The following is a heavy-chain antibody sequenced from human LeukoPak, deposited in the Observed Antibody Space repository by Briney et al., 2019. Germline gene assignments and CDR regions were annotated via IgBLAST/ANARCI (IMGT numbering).Heavy chain of an antibody. CDR1: GYTFTGYY. CDR2: INPNSGGT. CDR3: ATDYGDYNPFRH. D-gene: IGHD4-17*01. Sequence: ASVKVSCKASGYTFTGYYMHWVRQAPGQGLEWMGWINPNSGGTNYAQKFQGRVTISVDTSKNQFSLKLSSVTAADTAVYYCATDYGDYNPFRHWGQGTLVTVSS. J-gene: IGHJ4*02. V-gene: IGHV1-2*02.